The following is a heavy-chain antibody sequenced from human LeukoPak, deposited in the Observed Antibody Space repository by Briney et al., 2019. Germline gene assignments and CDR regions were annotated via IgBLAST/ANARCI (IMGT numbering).Heavy chain of an antibody. D-gene: IGHD3-22*01. V-gene: IGHV4-59*01. CDR2: IYYSGST. CDR1: GGSISSYY. Sequence: PSETLSLTCTVSGGSISSYYWSWIRQPPGKGLEWIGYIYYSGSTNYNPSLKSRVTISVDTSKNQFSLKLSSVTAADTAVYYCARAMYYYDGSGYYPGLGYWGQGTLVTVSS. J-gene: IGHJ4*02. CDR3: ARAMYYYDGSGYYPGLGY.